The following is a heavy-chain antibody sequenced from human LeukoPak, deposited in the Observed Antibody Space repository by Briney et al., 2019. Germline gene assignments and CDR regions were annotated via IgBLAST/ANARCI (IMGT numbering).Heavy chain of an antibody. D-gene: IGHD6-13*01. CDR3: AKDRLLAAAPNWFDP. Sequence: PGGSLRLSCAASGFTFSSYAMSWVRQAPGKGLDWVSAISGSGGSTYYADPVKGRFTISRDNSKNTLYLQMNSLRAEDTAVYYCAKDRLLAAAPNWFDPWGQGTLVAVSS. CDR1: GFTFSSYA. J-gene: IGHJ5*02. CDR2: ISGSGGST. V-gene: IGHV3-23*01.